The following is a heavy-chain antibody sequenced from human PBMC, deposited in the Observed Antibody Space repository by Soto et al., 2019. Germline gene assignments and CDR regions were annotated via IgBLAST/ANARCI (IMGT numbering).Heavy chain of an antibody. Sequence: SGPTLVNHKQTLALTCTFSGFSFSTTAMAVGWVRQPPGKALEWLALLYWNDEKRFSPSLKSRLTVTKDTSKNQVVLTMTSVDPADTATYYCTHTSYSTGWYYFDYWGQGTLVTVSS. V-gene: IGHV2-5*01. CDR2: LYWNDEK. D-gene: IGHD6-19*01. J-gene: IGHJ4*02. CDR3: THTSYSTGWYYFDY. CDR1: GFSFSTTAMA.